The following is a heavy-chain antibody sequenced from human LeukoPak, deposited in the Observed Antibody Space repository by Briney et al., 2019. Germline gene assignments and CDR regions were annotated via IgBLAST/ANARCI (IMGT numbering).Heavy chain of an antibody. CDR3: ARGKRVGATAWGGLDY. CDR2: INWNGGST. D-gene: IGHD1-26*01. V-gene: IGHV3-20*04. J-gene: IGHJ4*02. CDR1: GFTFDDHD. Sequence: RPGGSLRLSCVASGFTFDDHDMSWVRQAPGKGLEWVSNINWNGGSTGYADSVKGRFTISRDNAKNSLYLQMNSLRAEDTAFYYWARGKRVGATAWGGLDYWGQGTLVTVSS.